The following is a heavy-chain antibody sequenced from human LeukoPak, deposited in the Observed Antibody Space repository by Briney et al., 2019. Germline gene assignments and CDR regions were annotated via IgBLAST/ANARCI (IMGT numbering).Heavy chain of an antibody. V-gene: IGHV4-59*12. CDR2: IYYSGST. CDR1: GDSISSYY. J-gene: IGHJ6*03. CDR3: ARGMVRGGNYYMDV. Sequence: TSETLSLTCTVSGDSISSYYWSWIRQPPGKGLEWIGYIYYSGSTNYNPSLKSRVTMSVDTSKNQFSLKLSSVTAADTAVYYCARGMVRGGNYYMDVWGKGTTVTISS. D-gene: IGHD3-10*01.